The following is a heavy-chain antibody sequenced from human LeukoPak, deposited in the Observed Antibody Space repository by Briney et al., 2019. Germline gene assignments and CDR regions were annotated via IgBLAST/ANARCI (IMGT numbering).Heavy chain of an antibody. V-gene: IGHV3-30-3*01. CDR3: ARDGYCGSSSCYERSWFDP. Sequence: GGSLRLSCAASGFTFNSYAMHWVRQAPGKGLEWVAVISYDGSNKYYADSVKGRFTISRDNSKNTLYLEMNSLRVEDTAVYYCARDGYCGSSSCYERSWFDPWGQGTLVTVSS. D-gene: IGHD2-2*03. CDR2: ISYDGSNK. CDR1: GFTFNSYA. J-gene: IGHJ5*02.